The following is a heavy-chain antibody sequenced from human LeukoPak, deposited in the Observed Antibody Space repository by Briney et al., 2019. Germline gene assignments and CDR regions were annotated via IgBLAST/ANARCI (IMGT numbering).Heavy chain of an antibody. J-gene: IGHJ6*03. CDR1: GYTFTSYG. D-gene: IGHD6-19*01. V-gene: IGHV1-18*01. CDR2: ISAYNGNT. CDR3: ARDRIAVAGTQGYYYYYYMDV. Sequence: ASVKVSCKASGYTFTSYGISWVRQAPGQGLEWMGWISAYNGNTNYAQKLQGRVTMTTDTSTSTAYMELRSLRSDDTAVYYCARDRIAVAGTQGYYYYYYMDVWGKGTTVTVSS.